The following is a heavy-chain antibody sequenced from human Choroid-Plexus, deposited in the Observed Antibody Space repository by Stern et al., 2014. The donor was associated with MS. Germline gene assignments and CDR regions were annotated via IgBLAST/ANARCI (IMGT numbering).Heavy chain of an antibody. Sequence: DQLVESGGGVVQPGRPLRLSCVASGFTLGSCAMHWVRQAPGKGLEWVAGGSYDGSNKYYADSVKGRFTISRDNSQNPLYMQMSSLSPEDTAVYYCAKDRQYLTYFFDHWGQGSLVTVSS. CDR3: AKDRQYLTYFFDH. CDR2: GSYDGSNK. D-gene: IGHD2/OR15-2a*01. V-gene: IGHV3-30*18. J-gene: IGHJ5*02. CDR1: GFTLGSCA.